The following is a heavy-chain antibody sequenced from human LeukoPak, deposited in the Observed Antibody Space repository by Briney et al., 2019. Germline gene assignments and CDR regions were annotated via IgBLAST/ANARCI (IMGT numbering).Heavy chain of an antibody. J-gene: IGHJ5*02. V-gene: IGHV4-31*03. CDR3: AREREDGDYISRFDP. D-gene: IGHD4-17*01. CDR1: GGSISSGGYY. Sequence: SQTLFLTCTVSGGSISSGGYYWSWIRQHPGKGLEWIGYIYYSGSTYYNPSLKSRVTISVDTSKNQFSLKLSSVTAADTAVYYCAREREDGDYISRFDPWGQGTLATVSS. CDR2: IYYSGST.